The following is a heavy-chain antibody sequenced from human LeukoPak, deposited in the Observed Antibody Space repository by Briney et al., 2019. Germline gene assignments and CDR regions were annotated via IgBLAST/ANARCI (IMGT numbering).Heavy chain of an antibody. J-gene: IGHJ6*03. CDR2: MNPNSGNT. V-gene: IGHV1-8*01. CDR3: ARVGYDYVWGSYRKLIPGYYYYYYMDV. CDR1: GYTFTSYD. D-gene: IGHD3-16*02. Sequence: ASVKVSCKASGYTFTSYDINWVRQATGQGLEGMGWMNPNSGNTGYAQKFQGRVTMTRNTSISTAYMELSSLRSEDTAVYYCARVGYDYVWGSYRKLIPGYYYYYYMDVWGKGTTVTISS.